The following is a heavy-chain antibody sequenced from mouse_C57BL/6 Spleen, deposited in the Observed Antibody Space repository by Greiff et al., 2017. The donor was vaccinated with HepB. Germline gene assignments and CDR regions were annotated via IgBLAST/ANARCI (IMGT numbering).Heavy chain of an antibody. CDR2: IYPGDGDT. Sequence: QVQLQQSGPELVKPGASVKISCKASGYAFSSSWMNWVKQRPGKGLEWIGRIYPGDGDTNYNGKFKGKATLTADKSSSTAYMQLSSLTSEDSAVYFCERDKRRGGYFDSWGQGTTLTVSS. CDR3: ERDKRRGGYFDS. D-gene: IGHD2-12*01. J-gene: IGHJ2*01. CDR1: GYAFSSSW. V-gene: IGHV1-82*01.